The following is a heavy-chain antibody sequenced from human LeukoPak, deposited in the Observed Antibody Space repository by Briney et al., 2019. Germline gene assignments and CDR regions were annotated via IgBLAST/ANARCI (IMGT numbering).Heavy chain of an antibody. CDR3: ARDYGDWKTVFDP. CDR1: GGTFSSYA. Sequence: SVKVSCKASGGTFSSYAISWARQAPGQGLEWMGGIIPIFGTANYAQKFQGRVTITADKSTSTAYMELSSLRSEDTAVYYCARDYGDWKTVFDPWGQGTLVTVSS. CDR2: IIPIFGTA. V-gene: IGHV1-69*06. D-gene: IGHD4-17*01. J-gene: IGHJ5*02.